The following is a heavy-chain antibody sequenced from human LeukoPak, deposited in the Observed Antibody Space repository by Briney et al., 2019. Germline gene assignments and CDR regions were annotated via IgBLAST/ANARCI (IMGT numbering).Heavy chain of an antibody. J-gene: IGHJ5*02. Sequence: SGPTLVKPTQTLTLTCTFSGFSLSTSGVGVGWIRQPPGKALEWLALIYWDDDKRYSPSLKSRLTNTKDTSKNQVVLTMTNMDPVDTATYYCALILSIAAAGGNWFDPWGQGTLVTVSS. CDR1: GFSLSTSGVG. V-gene: IGHV2-5*02. CDR3: ALILSIAAAGGNWFDP. CDR2: IYWDDDK. D-gene: IGHD6-13*01.